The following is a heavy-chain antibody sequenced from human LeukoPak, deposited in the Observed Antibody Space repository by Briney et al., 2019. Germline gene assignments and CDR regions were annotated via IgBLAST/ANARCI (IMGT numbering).Heavy chain of an antibody. J-gene: IGHJ6*02. CDR3: ARGYSPYGMDV. V-gene: IGHV4-59*01. D-gene: IGHD5-18*01. Sequence: SETLSLTCTVSGVPTSSYYWSWIRQAPGKGLEWIGFIYHSGAAKYNPSLKSRVTISVDTSKNQFSLKLNSVTAADTAVYYCARGYSPYGMDVWGQGTTVTVSS. CDR1: GVPTSSYY. CDR2: IYHSGAA.